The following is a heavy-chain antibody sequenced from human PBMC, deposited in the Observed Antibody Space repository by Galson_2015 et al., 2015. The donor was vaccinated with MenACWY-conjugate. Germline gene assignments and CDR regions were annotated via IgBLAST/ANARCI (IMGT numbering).Heavy chain of an antibody. CDR2: INPGGSST. J-gene: IGHJ4*02. Sequence: SLRLSCAASGFIFNTYWMHWVRQAPGKGLVWVSRINPGGSSTTYADSVKDRFTISRDNAKNTLYLQMNSLRPEDTAVYYCARSFDPGNSRDGFTKYYFDYWGQGPLVTVSS. D-gene: IGHD5-24*01. V-gene: IGHV3-74*01. CDR3: ARSFDPGNSRDGFTKYYFDY. CDR1: GFIFNTYW.